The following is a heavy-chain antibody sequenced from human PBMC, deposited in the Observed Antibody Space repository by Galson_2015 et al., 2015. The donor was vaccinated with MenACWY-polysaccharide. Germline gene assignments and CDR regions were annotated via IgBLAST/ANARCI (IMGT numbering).Heavy chain of an antibody. Sequence: SLRLSCAASGFTFSNYAMSWVRQAPGKGLEWVSTIGGSGSNTHSADSGKGRFTISRDNSKNTLSLQMNNLRAENTAVYYCARVRYSTGKYQFDYWGQGTVVAVSP. CDR3: ARVRYSTGKYQFDY. CDR2: IGGSGSNT. J-gene: IGHJ4*02. CDR1: GFTFSNYA. D-gene: IGHD2-2*01. V-gene: IGHV3-23*01.